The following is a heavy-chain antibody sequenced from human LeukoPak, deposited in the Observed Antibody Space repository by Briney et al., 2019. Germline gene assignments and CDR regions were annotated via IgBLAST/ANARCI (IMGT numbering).Heavy chain of an antibody. CDR2: ISSSSSYI. V-gene: IGHV3-21*01. CDR1: GFTFSSYS. D-gene: IGHD2-15*01. Sequence: PGGSLRLSCAASGFTFSSYSMNWVRQAPGKGLEWVSSISSSSSYIYYADSVKGRFTISRDNAKNSLYLQMNSLRAEGTAVYYCAGGYCSGGSCYSLVGSGYWGQGTLVTVSS. CDR3: AGGYCSGGSCYSLVGSGY. J-gene: IGHJ4*02.